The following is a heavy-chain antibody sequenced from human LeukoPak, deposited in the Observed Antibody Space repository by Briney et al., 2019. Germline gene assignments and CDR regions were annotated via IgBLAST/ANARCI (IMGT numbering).Heavy chain of an antibody. CDR3: ARVSEAAMAEYYFDY. J-gene: IGHJ4*02. Sequence: ASVKVSCKASGYTFTSYDINWVRQATGQGLEWTGWMNPNSGNTGYAQKFQGRVTMTRNTSISTAYMELSSLRSEDTAVYYCARVSEAAMAEYYFDYWGQGTLVTVSS. D-gene: IGHD5-18*01. CDR2: MNPNSGNT. CDR1: GYTFTSYD. V-gene: IGHV1-8*01.